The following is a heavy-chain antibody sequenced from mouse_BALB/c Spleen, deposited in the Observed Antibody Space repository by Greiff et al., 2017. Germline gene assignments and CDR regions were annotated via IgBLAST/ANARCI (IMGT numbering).Heavy chain of an antibody. CDR3: ARAGYRGFAY. CDR1: GYSITSGYY. J-gene: IGHJ3*01. Sequence: EVKLVESGPGLVKPSQSLSLTCSVTGYSITSGYYWNWIRQFPGNKLEWMGYISYDGSNNYNPSLKNRISITRDTSKNQFFLKLNSVTTEDTATYYCARAGYRGFAYWGQGTLVTVSA. D-gene: IGHD2-14*01. V-gene: IGHV3-6*02. CDR2: ISYDGSN.